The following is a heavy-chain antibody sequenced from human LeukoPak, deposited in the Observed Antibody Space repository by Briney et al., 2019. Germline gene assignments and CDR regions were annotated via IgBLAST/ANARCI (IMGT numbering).Heavy chain of an antibody. Sequence: SCKASGYTFTGYYMHWVRQAPGKGLEWVAVISYDGSNKYYADSVKGRFTISRDNSKNTLYLQMNSLRAEDTAVYYCAKGYEYSSSWLENFDIWGQGTMVTVSS. J-gene: IGHJ3*02. CDR3: AKGYEYSSSWLENFDI. D-gene: IGHD6-13*01. CDR1: GYTFTGYY. V-gene: IGHV3-30*18. CDR2: ISYDGSNK.